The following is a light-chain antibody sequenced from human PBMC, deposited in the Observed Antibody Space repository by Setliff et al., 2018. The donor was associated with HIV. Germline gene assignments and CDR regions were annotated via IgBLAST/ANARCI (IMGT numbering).Light chain of an antibody. V-gene: IGLV2-14*01. CDR3: SSYTSSTTYV. CDR2: DVS. Sequence: QSVLTQPASVSGSPGQSITISCTGTSSDVGNYKYVSWYQQHPGKVPKLMIYDVSKRPSGVSNRFSGSKSGNTASLTISGLQAEDEADYYCSSYTSSTTYVFGPGTKVTVL. J-gene: IGLJ1*01. CDR1: SSDVGNYKY.